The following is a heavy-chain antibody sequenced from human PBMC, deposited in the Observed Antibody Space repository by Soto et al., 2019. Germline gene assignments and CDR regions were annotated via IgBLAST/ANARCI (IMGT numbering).Heavy chain of an antibody. J-gene: IGHJ4*02. D-gene: IGHD1-26*01. CDR3: ARLKSTYSGSYYGGGFFDY. V-gene: IGHV4-39*01. Sequence: SSETLSLTCNVSGESMSNTAYYWGWIRQTPGKGLEWIATIFYTGCAYYNSSLKSRVTISVDASKNQFSLKLLSVAAADTAIYYCARLKSTYSGSYYGGGFFDYWGQGSLVTVSS. CDR1: GESMSNTAYY. CDR2: IFYTGCA.